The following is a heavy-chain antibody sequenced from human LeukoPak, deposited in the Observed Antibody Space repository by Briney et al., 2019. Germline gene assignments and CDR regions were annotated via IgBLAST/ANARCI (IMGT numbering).Heavy chain of an antibody. Sequence: ASVKVSCKASGYTFTNYAMNWVRQAPGEGLEWMGWINTKTGNLKYAQGFTGRFVFSLDTSVSTAYLQISSLKAEDTAVYYCAGVESYGSLGVWGKGTTVTVSS. J-gene: IGHJ6*04. CDR1: GYTFTNYA. CDR2: INTKTGNL. CDR3: AGVESYGSLGV. D-gene: IGHD1-26*01. V-gene: IGHV7-4-1*02.